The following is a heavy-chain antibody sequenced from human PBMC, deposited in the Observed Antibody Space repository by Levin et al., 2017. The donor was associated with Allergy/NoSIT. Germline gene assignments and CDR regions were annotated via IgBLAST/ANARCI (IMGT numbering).Heavy chain of an antibody. V-gene: IGHV3-9*01. CDR1: GFTFDDYA. CDR3: AKAPSSSWANDAFDI. Sequence: PGGSLRLSCAASGFTFDDYAMHWVRQAPGKGLEWVSGISWNSGSIGYADSVKGRFTISRDNAKNSLYLQMNSLRAEDTALYYCAKAPSSSWANDAFDIWGQGTMVTVSS. CDR2: ISWNSGSI. D-gene: IGHD6-13*01. J-gene: IGHJ3*02.